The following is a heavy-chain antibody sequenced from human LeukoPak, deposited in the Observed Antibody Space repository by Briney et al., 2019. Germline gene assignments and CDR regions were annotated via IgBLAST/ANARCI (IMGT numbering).Heavy chain of an antibody. D-gene: IGHD6-13*01. CDR3: CHILEQQLVESDAFDI. CDR1: GFTFSSYA. V-gene: IGHV3-30-3*01. CDR2: ISYDGSNK. J-gene: IGHJ3*02. Sequence: PGRSLRLSCAASGFTFSSYAMHWVRQAPGKGLEWVAVISYDGSNKYYADSVKGRFTISRDNSKNTLYLQMNSLRAEDTAVYYCCHILEQQLVESDAFDIWGQGTMVTVSS.